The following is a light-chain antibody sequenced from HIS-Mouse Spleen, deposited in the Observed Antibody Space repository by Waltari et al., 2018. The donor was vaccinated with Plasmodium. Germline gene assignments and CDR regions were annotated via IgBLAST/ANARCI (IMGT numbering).Light chain of an antibody. V-gene: IGKV3-20*01. CDR1: PSVSSSY. J-gene: IGKJ2*01. CDR2: GAS. CDR3: QQYGSSPYT. Sequence: EIVLTQSPGTLSLSPGERATLSCRASPSVSSSYLAWYQQKPGQAPRLLIYGASSRATGIPDRFSGSGSGTDFTLTISRLEPEDCAVYYCQQYGSSPYTFGQGNKLEIK.